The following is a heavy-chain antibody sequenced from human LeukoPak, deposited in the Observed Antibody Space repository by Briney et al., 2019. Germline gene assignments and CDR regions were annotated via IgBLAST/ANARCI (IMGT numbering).Heavy chain of an antibody. CDR2: INQDGTEK. V-gene: IGHV3-7*03. CDR3: ARALGAYTSF. J-gene: IGHJ4*02. CDR1: GFTFSDYW. Sequence: GGSLRLSCAASGFTFSDYWMHWVRQAPEKGLEWVANINQDGTEKYHVDSVKGRFTISRDNAKNSLYLQANSLRAEDTAVYYCARALGAYTSFWGQGTLVTVSS. D-gene: IGHD4-11*01.